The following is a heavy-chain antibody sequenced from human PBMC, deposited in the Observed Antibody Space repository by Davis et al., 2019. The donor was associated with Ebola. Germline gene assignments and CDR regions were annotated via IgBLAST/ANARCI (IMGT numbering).Heavy chain of an antibody. D-gene: IGHD5-18*01. CDR1: GYIFTTYW. Sequence: KVSCKGSGYIFTTYWLGWVRQRPGKGLEWMGIIFPDDSDTTYSPTFQGQVSFSADKSICTAYLQWSSLKASDTAMYYCARLDSSGYVYWGRGTLVTVTS. CDR2: IFPDDSDT. V-gene: IGHV5-51*01. CDR3: ARLDSSGYVY. J-gene: IGHJ4*02.